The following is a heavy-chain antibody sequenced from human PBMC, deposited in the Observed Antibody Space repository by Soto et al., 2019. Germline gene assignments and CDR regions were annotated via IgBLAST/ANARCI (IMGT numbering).Heavy chain of an antibody. V-gene: IGHV4-59*08. CDR2: VYYTASST. D-gene: IGHD3-22*01. Sequence: QMQLQESGPGLVRPSETLSLTCTVSGGSISNHYWSWIRPPPGKGLEWIGYVYYTASSTNYNPSLTTRVTISVDPPKNQISLLLSTVTPADTAVYHCARHREILIVTTPSQYSAMDVWGLGTTVSVSS. CDR3: ARHREILIVTTPSQYSAMDV. CDR1: GGSISNHY. J-gene: IGHJ6*02.